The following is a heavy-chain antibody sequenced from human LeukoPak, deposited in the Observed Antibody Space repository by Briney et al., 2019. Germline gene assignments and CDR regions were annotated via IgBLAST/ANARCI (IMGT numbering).Heavy chain of an antibody. J-gene: IGHJ4*02. D-gene: IGHD6-6*01. CDR2: IRYDGSNK. V-gene: IGHV3-30*02. CDR3: AKDAARPTSGAPGY. Sequence: PGRSLRLSCAASGFTFSSYGMHWVRQAPGKGLEWVAFIRYDGSNKYYADSVNCRFTISRDNSKNTLYLQINSLRAEDTAVYYCAKDAARPTSGAPGYWGQGTLVTVSS. CDR1: GFTFSSYG.